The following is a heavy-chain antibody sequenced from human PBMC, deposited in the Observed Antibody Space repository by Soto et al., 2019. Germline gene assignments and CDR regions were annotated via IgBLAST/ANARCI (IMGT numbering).Heavy chain of an antibody. D-gene: IGHD5-18*01. V-gene: IGHV1-69*01. CDR2: IIPIFGTA. Sequence: QVQLVQSGAEVKKPGSSVKVSCKASGGTFSSYAISWVRQAPGQGLEWVGGIIPIFGTANYAQKFQGRVTITADESTSTTYMELSSLRSEDTAVYYCAGGLGAMGDNWFDPWGQGTLVTVSS. CDR1: GGTFSSYA. CDR3: AGGLGAMGDNWFDP. J-gene: IGHJ5*02.